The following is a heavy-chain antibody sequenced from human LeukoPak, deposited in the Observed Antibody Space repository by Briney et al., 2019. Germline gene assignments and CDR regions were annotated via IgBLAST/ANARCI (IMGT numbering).Heavy chain of an antibody. CDR1: GFNFRSYA. D-gene: IGHD1-7*01. Sequence: PGGSLRLSCGGSGFNFRSYAIHWVRQPPGKGLEWVAIIWYDGSKTYYAESVKGRFTISRDNSNNMAYLQMNSLRAEDTAVYYCANSISNWNYAPCDYWGQGTLVTVSS. J-gene: IGHJ4*02. V-gene: IGHV3-33*06. CDR2: IWYDGSKT. CDR3: ANSISNWNYAPCDY.